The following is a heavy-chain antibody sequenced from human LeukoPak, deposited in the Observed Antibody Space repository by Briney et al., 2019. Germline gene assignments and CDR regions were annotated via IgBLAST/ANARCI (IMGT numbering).Heavy chain of an antibody. CDR2: IYYSGST. V-gene: IGHV4-30-4*08. D-gene: IGHD2-2*01. CDR1: GGSISSGDYY. CDR3: ARAGYQLLVYFDY. Sequence: SETLSLTCTVSGGSISSGDYYWSWIRQPPGKGLEWIGYIYYSGSTYHNPSLKSRVTIPVDTSKNQFSLKLSSVTAADTAVYYCARAGYQLLVYFDYWGQGTLVTVPS. J-gene: IGHJ4*02.